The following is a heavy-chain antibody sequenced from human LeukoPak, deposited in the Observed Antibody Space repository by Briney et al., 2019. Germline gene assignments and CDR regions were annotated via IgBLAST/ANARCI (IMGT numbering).Heavy chain of an antibody. D-gene: IGHD2-2*01. CDR3: ARDRDQLLLSWFDP. J-gene: IGHJ5*02. CDR1: GYTFTSYG. Sequence: GASVKVSCQPSGYTFTSYGISWVRQAPGQGVEGMGWISAYKGKTNHAQKLQGRVTITTDTSTSPAYLELASLRSDDTAVYYCARDRDQLLLSWFDPWGQGTLVTVSS. CDR2: ISAYKGKT. V-gene: IGHV1-18*01.